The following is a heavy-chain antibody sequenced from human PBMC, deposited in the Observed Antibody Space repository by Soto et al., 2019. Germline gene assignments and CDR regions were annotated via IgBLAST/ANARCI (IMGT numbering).Heavy chain of an antibody. CDR1: GGSFSGYY. Sequence: SETLSLTCAVYGGSFSGYYWSWIRQPPGKGLEWIGEINHSGSTNYNPSLKSRVTISVDTSKNQFSLKLSSVTAADTAVYYCARGGVLLWFGELLGDYYYGTDVWGQGTTVTVSS. V-gene: IGHV4-34*01. D-gene: IGHD3-10*01. J-gene: IGHJ6*02. CDR3: ARGGVLLWFGELLGDYYYGTDV. CDR2: INHSGST.